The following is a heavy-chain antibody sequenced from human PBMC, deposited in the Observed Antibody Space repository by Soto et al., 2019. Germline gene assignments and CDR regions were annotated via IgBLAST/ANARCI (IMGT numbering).Heavy chain of an antibody. Sequence: GGSLRLSCEVSGFTFSRYAMHWVRQAPGGGLEWVAVISRDGSSTYYGDSVKGRFTVSRDNAKNSVFLSMTSLRADDTAVFYCARSRNGAVPDSINIRGKGTLVTVSS. J-gene: IGHJ1*01. CDR2: ISRDGSST. V-gene: IGHV3-30-3*01. CDR1: GFTFSRYA. D-gene: IGHD4-17*01. CDR3: ARSRNGAVPDSINI.